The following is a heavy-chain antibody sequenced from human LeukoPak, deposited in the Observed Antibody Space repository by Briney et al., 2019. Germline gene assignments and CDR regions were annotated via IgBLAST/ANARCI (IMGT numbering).Heavy chain of an antibody. Sequence: GGSLRLSCVASGFTFSNAWMSWVRQAPGKGLEWVGRIKSKTDGGTTDYAAPVKGRFTISRDDSKNTLYLQMNSLKTEDTAVYYCTTIATYCSTASCYRGSTGCYYMDVWGKGTTVTVSS. J-gene: IGHJ6*03. V-gene: IGHV3-15*01. CDR1: GFTFSNAW. CDR3: TTIATYCSTASCYRGSTGCYYMDV. CDR2: IKSKTDGGTT. D-gene: IGHD2-2*02.